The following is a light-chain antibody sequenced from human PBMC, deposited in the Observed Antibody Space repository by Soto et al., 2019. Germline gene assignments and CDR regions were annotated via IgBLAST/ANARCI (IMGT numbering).Light chain of an antibody. J-gene: IGLJ2*01. Sequence: QSVLTQPPSASGTPGQRVTISCSGSSSNIGGNPVNWYQQLPGTAPKLLIDSDNQRPSGVPDRFSGSKSGTSASLAISGLHSDEEADYYCAAWDDSLNGRVFGGGTKLTVL. V-gene: IGLV1-44*01. CDR3: AAWDDSLNGRV. CDR2: SDN. CDR1: SSNIGGNP.